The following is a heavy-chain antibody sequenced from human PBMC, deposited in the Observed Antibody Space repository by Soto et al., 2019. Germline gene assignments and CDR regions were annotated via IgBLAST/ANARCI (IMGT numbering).Heavy chain of an antibody. D-gene: IGHD5-18*01. V-gene: IGHV2-5*01. J-gene: IGHJ4*02. CDR1: GFSFGVSGVG. CDR2: VFWHDDK. Sequence: QITLKESGPTLVKPTQTLTLTCTFSGFSFGVSGVGVGWIRQPPGKALEWLALVFWHDDKRYNPSLRSRLTITKDAPNTQVVLTMTNMDPLDTATYFCARAYTYDFDYWGQGTLVSVSS. CDR3: ARAYTYDFDY.